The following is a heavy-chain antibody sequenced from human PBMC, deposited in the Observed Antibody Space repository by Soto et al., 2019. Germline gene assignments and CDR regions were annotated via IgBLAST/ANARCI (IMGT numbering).Heavy chain of an antibody. D-gene: IGHD4-4*01. CDR2: IKMDASEK. Sequence: VGSLRLSCAASGFNFGSYWMSWVRQAPGKGLEWLATIKMDASEKKYVDSVKGRFTMSRDNAKNSLYLQMNSLRADDTAVYFCAGGGGHDYNYWGQGIMVTVSS. CDR1: GFNFGSYW. J-gene: IGHJ4*02. V-gene: IGHV3-7*03. CDR3: AGGGGHDYNY.